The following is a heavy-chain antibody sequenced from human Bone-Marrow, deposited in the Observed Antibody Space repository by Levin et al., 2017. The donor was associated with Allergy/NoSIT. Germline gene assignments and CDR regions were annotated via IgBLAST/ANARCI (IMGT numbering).Heavy chain of an antibody. CDR1: GYTFTSYG. CDR3: ARDRTIFGVVIPNFDY. CDR2: ISAYNGNT. Sequence: GASVKVSCKASGYTFTSYGISWVRQAPGQGLEWMGWISAYNGNTNYAQKLQGRVTMTTDTSTSTAYMELRSLRSDDTAVYYCARDRTIFGVVIPNFDYWGQGTLVTVSS. V-gene: IGHV1-18*01. D-gene: IGHD3-3*01. J-gene: IGHJ4*02.